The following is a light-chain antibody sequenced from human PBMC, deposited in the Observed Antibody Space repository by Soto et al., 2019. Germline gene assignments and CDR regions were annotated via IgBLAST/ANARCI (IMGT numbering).Light chain of an antibody. V-gene: IGLV1-51*01. CDR3: GTWDTTLGAGGV. CDR1: SSNIGNNY. Sequence: QSVLTQPPSVSAAPGQRVTIFCSGSSSNIGNNYVSWYQQLPGTAPKVLIYDSDTRPSGIPDRFSGSKSGTSATLGISELQTGDEADDYCGTWDTTLGAGGVFGGGTQLTVL. J-gene: IGLJ2*01. CDR2: DSD.